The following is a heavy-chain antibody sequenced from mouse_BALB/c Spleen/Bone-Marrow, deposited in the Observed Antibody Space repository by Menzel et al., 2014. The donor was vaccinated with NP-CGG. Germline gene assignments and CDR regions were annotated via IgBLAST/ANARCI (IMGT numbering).Heavy chain of an antibody. V-gene: IGHV1S56*01. CDR1: GYTFTNYY. CDR2: IYPGNVNS. Sequence: QVQLQQSGPELVKPGASVRISCKASGYTFTNYYIHWVKQMLGQGLEWIGWIYPGNVNSKYNEKFKGKATLTADKSSSTAYMQLSSLTSEDSAVYFCAREADWNFDYWGQGTPLTVSS. D-gene: IGHD2-13*01. CDR3: AREADWNFDY. J-gene: IGHJ2*01.